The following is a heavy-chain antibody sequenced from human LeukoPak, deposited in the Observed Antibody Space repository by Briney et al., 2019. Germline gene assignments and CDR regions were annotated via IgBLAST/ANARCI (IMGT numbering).Heavy chain of an antibody. CDR2: MYYSGRT. V-gene: IGHV4-59*01. CDR1: GGPINRYY. Sequence: SETLSLTYTVSGGPINRYYWNWMRQPPAKGLEWIGYMYYSGRTNYNPSLKSRVTISVDKSKNQFSLKLTSVTAADTAVYYCASGYYISSRFDYWGQGTLVTVSS. J-gene: IGHJ4*02. D-gene: IGHD3-3*01. CDR3: ASGYYISSRFDY.